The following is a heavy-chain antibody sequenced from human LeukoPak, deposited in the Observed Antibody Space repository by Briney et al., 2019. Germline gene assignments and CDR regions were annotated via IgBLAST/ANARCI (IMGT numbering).Heavy chain of an antibody. CDR3: ARVDVLYYDSSGYFDY. CDR2: IKQDGSEK. J-gene: IGHJ4*02. V-gene: IGHV3-7*01. CDR1: GFTFSSYW. D-gene: IGHD3-22*01. Sequence: GGSLRLSCAASGFTFSSYWMSWARQAPGKGLEWVANIKQDGSEKYYVDSVKGRFTISRDNAKNSLYLQMNSLRAEDTAVYYCARVDVLYYDSSGYFDYWGQGTLVTVSS.